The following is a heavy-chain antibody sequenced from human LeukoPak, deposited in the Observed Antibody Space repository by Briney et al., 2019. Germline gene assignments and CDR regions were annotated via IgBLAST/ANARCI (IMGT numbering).Heavy chain of an antibody. D-gene: IGHD4/OR15-4a*01. Sequence: SETLSLTCTVSGGSISSYYWSWIRQPPGKGLEWIGYIYYSGSTNYNPSLKSRVTVSVDTSKNQFSLKLSSVTAADTAVYYCARLDVTMADYWGQGTLVTVS. CDR1: GGSISSYY. J-gene: IGHJ4*02. CDR3: ARLDVTMADY. V-gene: IGHV4-59*01. CDR2: IYYSGST.